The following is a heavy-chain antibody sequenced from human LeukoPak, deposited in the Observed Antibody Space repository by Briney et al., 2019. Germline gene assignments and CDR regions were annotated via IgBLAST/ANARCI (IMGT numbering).Heavy chain of an antibody. J-gene: IGHJ3*02. CDR3: ARDPATVTTDDAFDI. D-gene: IGHD4-17*01. Sequence: PGGPLRLSCAASGFTFSDYYMSWIRQAPGKGLEWVSYISSSGSTIYYADSVKGRFTISRDNAKNSLYLQMNSLRAEDTAVYYCARDPATVTTDDAFDIWGQGTMVTVSS. CDR2: ISSSGSTI. CDR1: GFTFSDYY. V-gene: IGHV3-11*04.